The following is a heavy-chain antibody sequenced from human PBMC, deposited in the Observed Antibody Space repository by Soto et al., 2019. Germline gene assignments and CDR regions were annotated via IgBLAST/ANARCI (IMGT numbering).Heavy chain of an antibody. CDR1: GGSISSYY. D-gene: IGHD1-1*01. J-gene: IGHJ6*02. CDR3: ARSTTKYGMDV. V-gene: IGHV4-59*08. Sequence: QVQLQESGPGLVKPSETLSLTCTVSGGSISSYYWRWIRQPPGKGLEWIGYIYYSGSTNYNPSLKSRVTISVDTSKNQFSLKLSSVTAADTAVYYCARSTTKYGMDVWGQGTTVTVSS. CDR2: IYYSGST.